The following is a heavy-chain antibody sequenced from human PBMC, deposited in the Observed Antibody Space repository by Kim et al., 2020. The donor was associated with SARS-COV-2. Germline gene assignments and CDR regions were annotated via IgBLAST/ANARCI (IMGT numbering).Heavy chain of an antibody. V-gene: IGHV3-30*18. D-gene: IGHD2-15*01. CDR3: AKDPVAAANYYGMDV. CDR2: ISYDGSNK. CDR1: GFTFSSYG. Sequence: GGSLRLSCAASGFTFSSYGMHWVRQAPGKGLEWVAVISYDGSNKYYADSVKGRFTISRDNSKNTLYLQMNSLRAEDTAVYYCAKDPVAAANYYGMDVWG. J-gene: IGHJ6*02.